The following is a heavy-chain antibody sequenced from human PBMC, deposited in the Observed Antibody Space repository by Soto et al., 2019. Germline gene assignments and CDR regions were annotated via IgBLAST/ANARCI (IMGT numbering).Heavy chain of an antibody. D-gene: IGHD6-6*01. Sequence: SETLSLSCPVSGGSISSGGYYWSWIRQHPGKGLEWIGYIYYSGSTYYNPSLKSRVTISVDTSKSQFSLKLSSVTAADTAVYYWASVPWEYSSSSGHYGMDVWGQGTTVTVSS. CDR2: IYYSGST. CDR1: GGSISSGGYY. CDR3: ASVPWEYSSSSGHYGMDV. J-gene: IGHJ6*02. V-gene: IGHV4-31*03.